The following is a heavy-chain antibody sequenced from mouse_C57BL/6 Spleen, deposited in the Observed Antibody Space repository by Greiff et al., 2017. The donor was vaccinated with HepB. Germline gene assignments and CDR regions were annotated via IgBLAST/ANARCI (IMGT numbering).Heavy chain of an antibody. CDR3: ARGGSKGGVYYAMDY. Sequence: EVKLMESGGGLVKPGGSLKLSCAASGFTFSDYGMHWVRQAPEKGLEWVAYISSGSSTIYYADTVKGRFTISSDNAQNTLFLQMTSLRSEETAMDYGARGGSKGGVYYAMDYWGQGTSVTVSS. CDR1: GFTFSDYG. V-gene: IGHV5-17*01. CDR2: ISSGSSTI. J-gene: IGHJ4*01.